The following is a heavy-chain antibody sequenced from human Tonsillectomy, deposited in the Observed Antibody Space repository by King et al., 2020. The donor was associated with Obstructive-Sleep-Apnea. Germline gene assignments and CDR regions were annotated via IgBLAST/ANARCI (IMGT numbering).Heavy chain of an antibody. J-gene: IGHJ4*02. D-gene: IGHD2-21*01. Sequence: QLVESGGGLVQPGGSLRLLCEASGFTFSHYFMNWVRQAPGKGLVWVARIRSDGSNATYADSVKGRFTISSDNARNRVYVQMERLRAEDTAVYYCTRGSYYYDSWGQGTPVIVSS. CDR1: GFTFSHYF. V-gene: IGHV3-74*01. CDR3: TRGSYYYDS. CDR2: IRSDGSNA.